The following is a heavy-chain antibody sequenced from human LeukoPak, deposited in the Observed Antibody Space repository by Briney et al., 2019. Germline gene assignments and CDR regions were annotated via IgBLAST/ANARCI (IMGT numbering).Heavy chain of an antibody. CDR3: ARVGFGELRRGYYYYYMGV. V-gene: IGHV4-39*07. CDR1: GGSIRSSTDY. J-gene: IGHJ6*03. CDR2: IYYSGST. D-gene: IGHD3-10*01. Sequence: PSETLSLTCTVSGGSIRSSTDYWGWIRQPPGKELEWIVSIYYSGSTYYNPSLKSRVTISVDTSKNQFSLKLSSVTAADTAVYYCARVGFGELRRGYYYYYMGVWGKGTTVTISS.